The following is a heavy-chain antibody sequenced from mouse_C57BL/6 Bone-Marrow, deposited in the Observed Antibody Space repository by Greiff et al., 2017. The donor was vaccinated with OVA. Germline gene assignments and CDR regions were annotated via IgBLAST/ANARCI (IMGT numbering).Heavy chain of an antibody. Sequence: EVKLMESGPELVKPGDSVKISCKASGYSFTGYFMNWVMQSHGKSLEWIGRINPYNGDTFYNQKFKGKATLTVDKSSSTAHMELRSLTSEDSAVYYCARWGITVVADYWGQGTTLTVSS. V-gene: IGHV1-20*01. J-gene: IGHJ2*01. CDR2: INPYNGDT. CDR3: ARWGITVVADY. CDR1: GYSFTGYF. D-gene: IGHD1-1*01.